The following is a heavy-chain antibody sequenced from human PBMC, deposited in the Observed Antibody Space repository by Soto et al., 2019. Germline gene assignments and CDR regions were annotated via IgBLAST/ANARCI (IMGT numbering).Heavy chain of an antibody. J-gene: IGHJ4*02. V-gene: IGHV4-39*01. CDR2: IYYGGNA. D-gene: IGHD3-3*01. Sequence: QLQLQESGPGLVKASETLSLTCTVSGDSISSTGYDWGWIRQPPGKGLEWIGSIYYGGNAYYNPSLKSRVTISVDTSKNQFSLKLTSATAADTAVYYCARRRWSGRDFDYWGQGTLVTVSS. CDR1: GDSISSTGYD. CDR3: ARRRWSGRDFDY.